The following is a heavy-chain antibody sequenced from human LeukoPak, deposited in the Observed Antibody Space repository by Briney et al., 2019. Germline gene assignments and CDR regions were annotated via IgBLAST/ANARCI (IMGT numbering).Heavy chain of an antibody. D-gene: IGHD6-6*01. CDR2: IYYSGST. CDR1: GGSISSHY. Sequence: PSETLSLTCTVSGGSISSHYWSWIRQPPGKGLEWIGYIYYSGSTNYNPSLKSRVTISVDTSKNQFSLKLSSVTAADTAVYYCARGGSSSSVAYWGQGTLVTVSS. J-gene: IGHJ4*02. CDR3: ARGGSSSSVAY. V-gene: IGHV4-59*11.